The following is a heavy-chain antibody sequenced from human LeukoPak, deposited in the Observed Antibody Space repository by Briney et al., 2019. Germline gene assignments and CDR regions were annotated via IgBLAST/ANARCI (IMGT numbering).Heavy chain of an antibody. D-gene: IGHD5-18*01. CDR1: GYTFTGYY. J-gene: IGHJ4*02. CDR3: ARPTRSGGSGYEAFDC. Sequence: ASVTVSCKASGYTFTGYYMHWVRQAPGQGLEWMGWINIKSGGTKYTDNFQGRVTMTRDTSISTAYMELFGLRSDDTAMYYCARPTRSGGSGYEAFDCWGQGSLVTVSS. CDR2: INIKSGGT. V-gene: IGHV1-2*07.